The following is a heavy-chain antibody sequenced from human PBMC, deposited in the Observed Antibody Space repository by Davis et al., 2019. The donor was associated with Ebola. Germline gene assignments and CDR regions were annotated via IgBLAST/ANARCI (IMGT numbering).Heavy chain of an antibody. Sequence: SETLSLTCAVSGDSISSRNWWSWVRQLPGKGLEWIGEIYHGGNTNYNPSLKSRAIISVDTSKNQFSLKLSSVTAADTAVYYCASHTVAGFSWGQGTLVTVSS. D-gene: IGHD6-19*01. CDR2: IYHGGNT. CDR3: ASHTVAGFS. V-gene: IGHV4-4*02. CDR1: GDSISSRNW. J-gene: IGHJ4*02.